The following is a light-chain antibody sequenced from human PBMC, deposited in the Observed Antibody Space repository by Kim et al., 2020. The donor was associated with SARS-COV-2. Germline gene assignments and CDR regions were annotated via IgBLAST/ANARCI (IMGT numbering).Light chain of an antibody. V-gene: IGKV1-39*01. J-gene: IGKJ1*01. CDR1: QSIINY. CDR2: SAS. Sequence: ASVGDRVTISCRASQSIINYLSWYQQKPGKAPRLLIYSASSLQSGVPSRFSGSGSGTDFTLTISSLQPEDFATYYCQQSYSTHWTFGQGTKVEIK. CDR3: QQSYSTHWT.